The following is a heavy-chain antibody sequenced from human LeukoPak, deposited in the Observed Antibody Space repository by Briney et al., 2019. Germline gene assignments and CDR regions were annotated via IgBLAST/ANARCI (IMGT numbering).Heavy chain of an antibody. V-gene: IGHV3-53*01. J-gene: IGHJ4*02. Sequence: GGSLRLSCAVSGFTVSSNYMSWVRQPPGKGLEWVSLIHRGGTTDYADSVKGRFTISRDYSKNTVNLQINSLRADDTAVYYCARERRYCSGDNCYSGLDYWGQGTLVTVSS. CDR3: ARERRYCSGDNCYSGLDY. CDR2: IHRGGTT. D-gene: IGHD2-15*01. CDR1: GFTVSSNY.